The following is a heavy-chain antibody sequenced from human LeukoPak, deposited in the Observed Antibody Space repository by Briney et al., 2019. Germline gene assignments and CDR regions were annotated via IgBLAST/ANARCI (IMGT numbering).Heavy chain of an antibody. J-gene: IGHJ2*01. CDR2: ISGSGGET. V-gene: IGHV3-23*01. CDR1: GFTFSSYG. Sequence: GGSLRLSCAASGFTFSSYGMSWVRQAPGKGLEWVSTISGSGGETNYADSVKGRFTISRDNSKHTLYLQMNSLGAEDTAVYYCATGLAVTATTYWYFDLWGRGTLVTVSS. D-gene: IGHD2-21*02. CDR3: ATGLAVTATTYWYFDL.